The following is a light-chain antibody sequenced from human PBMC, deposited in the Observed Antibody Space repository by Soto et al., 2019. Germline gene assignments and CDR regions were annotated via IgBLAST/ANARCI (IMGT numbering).Light chain of an antibody. CDR2: EGS. Sequence: QSVLTQPASVSGSPGQSITLSCTGTSSDVGSYNLVSWYQQHPGKAPKLMIYEGSKRPSGVSNRFSGSKSGNTASLTISGLQAEDEADYYCCSYAGSSTFLFVFGTGTKLTVL. V-gene: IGLV2-23*03. CDR3: CSYAGSSTFLFV. CDR1: SSDVGSYNL. J-gene: IGLJ1*01.